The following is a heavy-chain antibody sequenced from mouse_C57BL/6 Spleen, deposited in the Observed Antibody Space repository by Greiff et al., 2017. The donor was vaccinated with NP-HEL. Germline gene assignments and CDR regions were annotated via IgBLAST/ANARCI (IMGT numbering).Heavy chain of an antibody. J-gene: IGHJ4*01. V-gene: IGHV7-3*01. Sequence: DVKLVESGGGLVQPGGSLSLSCAASGFTFTDYYMSWVRQPPGKALEWLGFIRNKANGYTTEYSASVKGRFTISRDNSQSILYLQMNALRAEDSATYYCARSTGPYYYAMDYWGQGTSVTVSS. CDR3: ARSTGPYYYAMDY. D-gene: IGHD4-1*02. CDR1: GFTFTDYY. CDR2: IRNKANGYTT.